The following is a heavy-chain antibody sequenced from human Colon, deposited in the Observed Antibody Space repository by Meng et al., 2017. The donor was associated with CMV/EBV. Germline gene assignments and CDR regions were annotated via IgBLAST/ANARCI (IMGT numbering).Heavy chain of an antibody. CDR2: LIPISGTP. CDR1: GGPFNSNA. V-gene: IGHV1-69*13. D-gene: IGHD2-2*01. J-gene: IGHJ5*02. Sequence: SVKVSCKMSGGPFNSNAISWVRQAPGQGLEWMGGLIPISGTPKYAQKFQGRVTITADASTTTMYMELTSLTSDDTAVYYCARSPLPAALNWFDPWGQGTLVTVSS. CDR3: ARSPLPAALNWFDP.